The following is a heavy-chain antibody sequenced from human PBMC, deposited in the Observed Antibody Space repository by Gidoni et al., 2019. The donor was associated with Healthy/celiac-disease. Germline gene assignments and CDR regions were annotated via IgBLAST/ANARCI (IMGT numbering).Heavy chain of an antibody. CDR2: IWYDGSNK. V-gene: IGHV3-33*01. CDR3: ARDRGRDGYNRTPRH. J-gene: IGHJ4*02. Sequence: QVQLVESGGGVVQPGRSLRLSCAASGFTFRSYGMHWVRPAPGKGLGWVAVIWYDGSNKYYADSVKGRFTISRDNSKHTLYLQMNSLRAEDTAVYYCARDRGRDGYNRTPRHWGQGTLVTVSS. CDR1: GFTFRSYG. D-gene: IGHD5-12*01.